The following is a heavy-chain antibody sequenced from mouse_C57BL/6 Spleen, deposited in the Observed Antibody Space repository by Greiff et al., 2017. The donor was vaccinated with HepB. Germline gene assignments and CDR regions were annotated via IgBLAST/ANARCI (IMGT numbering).Heavy chain of an antibody. CDR2: IYPGDGDT. J-gene: IGHJ3*01. CDR1: GYAFSSYW. CDR3: ARSDIYYYCSSPFAY. Sequence: VQLQQSGAELVKPGASVKISCKASGYAFSSYWMNWVKQRPGKGLEWIGQIYPGDGDTNYNGKFKGKATLTADKSSSTAYMQLSSLTSEDSAVYFCARSDIYYYCSSPFAYWGQGTLVTVSA. D-gene: IGHD1-1*01. V-gene: IGHV1-80*01.